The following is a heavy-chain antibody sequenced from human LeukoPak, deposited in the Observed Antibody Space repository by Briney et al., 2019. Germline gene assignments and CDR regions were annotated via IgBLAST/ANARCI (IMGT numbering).Heavy chain of an antibody. V-gene: IGHV4-34*01. CDR1: GGSFSGYY. CDR2: INHSGST. J-gene: IGHJ5*02. Sequence: PSETLSLTCAVYGGSFSGYYWSWIRQPPGKGLEWIGEINHSGSTNYNPSLKSRVTISVDTSKNQFSLKLSSVTAADTAVYYCARVRGDYYGSGIGNWFDPWGQGTLVTVSS. CDR3: ARVRGDYYGSGIGNWFDP. D-gene: IGHD3-10*01.